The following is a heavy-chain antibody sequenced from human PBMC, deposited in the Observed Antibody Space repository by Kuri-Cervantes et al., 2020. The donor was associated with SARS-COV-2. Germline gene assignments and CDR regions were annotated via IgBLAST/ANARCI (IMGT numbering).Heavy chain of an antibody. D-gene: IGHD6-13*01. CDR1: GFTFSSYA. Sequence: GGSLRLSCAASGFTFSSYAMSWVRQAPGEGLEWVSAISGSGGSTYYADSVKGRFTISRDNSKNTLYLQMNSLRAEDTAVYYCAKDAGYSSSWYVGGSIWFDPWGQGTLVTVSS. CDR2: ISGSGGST. J-gene: IGHJ5*02. CDR3: AKDAGYSSSWYVGGSIWFDP. V-gene: IGHV3-23*01.